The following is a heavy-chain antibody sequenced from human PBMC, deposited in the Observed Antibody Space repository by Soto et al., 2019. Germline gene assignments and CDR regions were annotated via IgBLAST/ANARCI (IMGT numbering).Heavy chain of an antibody. CDR2: IYYSGST. V-gene: IGHV4-59*01. J-gene: IGHJ4*02. CDR1: GGSISSYY. D-gene: IGHD6-13*01. Sequence: SETLSLTCTVSGGSISSYYWSWIRQPPGKGLEWIGYIYYSGSTNYNPSLKSRVTISVDTSKNQFSLKLSSVTAADTAVYYCARVRLLGYSSSWHSYYFDYWGQGTLVTVSS. CDR3: ARVRLLGYSSSWHSYYFDY.